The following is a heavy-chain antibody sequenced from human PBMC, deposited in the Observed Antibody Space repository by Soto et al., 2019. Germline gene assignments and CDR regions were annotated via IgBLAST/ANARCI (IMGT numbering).Heavy chain of an antibody. CDR1: GFTFSSYS. J-gene: IGHJ4*02. D-gene: IGHD1-7*01. V-gene: IGHV3-21*01. CDR2: ISSSSSYI. CDR3: AREELANYYFDY. Sequence: GGSLRLSCAASGFTFSSYSMNWVRQAPGKGLEWVSSISSSSSYIYYADSVKGRFTISRDNAKNSLYLQMNSLRAEDTAVYYCAREELANYYFDYWGQGTLVTVSS.